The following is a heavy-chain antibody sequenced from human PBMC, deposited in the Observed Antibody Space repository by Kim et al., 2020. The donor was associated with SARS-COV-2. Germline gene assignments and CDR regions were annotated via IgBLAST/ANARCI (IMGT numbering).Heavy chain of an antibody. D-gene: IGHD6-13*01. J-gene: IGHJ4*02. CDR3: ARDYIPAAGKEDFDY. Sequence: AQRFQSRLTVTRDTSTSTVYMELSSLRSDDTAVYYCARDYIPAAGKEDFDYWGQGTLVTISS. V-gene: IGHV1-46*01.